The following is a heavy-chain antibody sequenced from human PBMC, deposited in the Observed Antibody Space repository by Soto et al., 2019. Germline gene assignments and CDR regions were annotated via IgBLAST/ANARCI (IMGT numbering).Heavy chain of an antibody. CDR3: ARQFLVVVPAAMQRLLWFGELYFDY. V-gene: IGHV4-39*01. D-gene: IGHD2-2*01. Sequence: SETLSLTCTVSGGSISSSSYYWGWIRQPPGKGLGWMGSVYYSWSTYYNPSLKSRVTISVDTSKNQFSLKLSSVTAADTAVYYCARQFLVVVPAAMQRLLWFGELYFDYWGQATLVTVSS. CDR1: GGSISSSSYY. CDR2: VYYSWST. J-gene: IGHJ4*02.